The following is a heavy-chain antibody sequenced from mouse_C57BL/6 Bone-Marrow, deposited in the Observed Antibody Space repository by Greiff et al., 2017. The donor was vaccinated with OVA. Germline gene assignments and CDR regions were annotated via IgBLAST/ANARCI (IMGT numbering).Heavy chain of an antibody. CDR3: AEGSYYSNCGYSYYFDY. CDR2: IYPGSGST. V-gene: IGHV1-55*01. J-gene: IGHJ2*01. CDR1: GYTFTSYW. Sequence: QVQLQQPGAELVKPGASVKMSCKASGYTFTSYWITWVKQRPGQGLEWIGDIYPGSGSTNYNEKFKSKATLTVDTSSRTAYMQLSSLTSEDSAVYYCAEGSYYSNCGYSYYFDYWGQGTTLTVSS. D-gene: IGHD2-5*01.